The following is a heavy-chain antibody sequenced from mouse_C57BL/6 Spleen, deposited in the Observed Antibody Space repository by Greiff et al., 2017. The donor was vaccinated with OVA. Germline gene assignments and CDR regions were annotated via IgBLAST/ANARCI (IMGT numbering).Heavy chain of an antibody. V-gene: IGHV1-50*01. J-gene: IGHJ3*01. CDR3: ARKRDSNYVGTFAY. CDR1: GYTFTSYW. D-gene: IGHD2-5*01. CDR2: IDPSDSYT. Sequence: QVHVKQPGAELVKPGASVKLSCKASGYTFTSYWMQWVKQRPGQGLEWIGEIDPSDSYTNYNQKFKGKATLTVDTSTSTADMQLSSLTSEDSAVYYGARKRDSNYVGTFAYWGQGTLVTVSA.